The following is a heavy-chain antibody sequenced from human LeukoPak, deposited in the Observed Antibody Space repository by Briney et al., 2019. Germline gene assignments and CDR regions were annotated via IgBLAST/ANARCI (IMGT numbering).Heavy chain of an antibody. Sequence: ASVKVSCKASGGTFSSYAISWVRQAPGKGLEWMGGFDPEDGETIYAQKFQGRVTMTEDTSTDTAYMELSSLRSEDTAVYYCATGRGRWELLEDAFDIWGQGTMVTVSS. CDR3: ATGRGRWELLEDAFDI. V-gene: IGHV1-24*01. CDR2: FDPEDGET. D-gene: IGHD1-26*01. J-gene: IGHJ3*02. CDR1: GGTFSSYA.